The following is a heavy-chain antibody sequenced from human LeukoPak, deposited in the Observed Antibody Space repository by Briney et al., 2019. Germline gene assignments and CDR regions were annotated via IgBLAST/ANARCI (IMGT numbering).Heavy chain of an antibody. CDR2: IRTKTYGRTT. Sequence: GGSLRLSCAASGFTFSSYSMNWVRQAPGKGLEWVGFIRTKTYGRTTEYAASVKGRFTISRDDSKSIAYLQMNSLKTEDTAVYFCTRVSPTGYSYGYLRAFDIWGQGTMVTVSS. CDR3: TRVSPTGYSYGYLRAFDI. D-gene: IGHD5-18*01. V-gene: IGHV3-49*04. J-gene: IGHJ3*02. CDR1: GFTFSSYS.